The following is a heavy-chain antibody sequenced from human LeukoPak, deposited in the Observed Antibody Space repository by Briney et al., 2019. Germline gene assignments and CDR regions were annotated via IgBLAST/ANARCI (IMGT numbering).Heavy chain of an antibody. J-gene: IGHJ3*01. D-gene: IGHD3-16*01. CDR2: ISGSGRST. CDR1: EFTFSSYA. V-gene: IGHV3-23*01. CDR3: ARDFLHLGG. Sequence: GGTPRLSCAASEFTFSSYAMSWVRQAPGKGLEWVSAISGSGRSTFYADSVKGRFTISRDNSKNTLYLQMNSLRAEDTAVYYCARDFLHLGGRGQGTMVTVSS.